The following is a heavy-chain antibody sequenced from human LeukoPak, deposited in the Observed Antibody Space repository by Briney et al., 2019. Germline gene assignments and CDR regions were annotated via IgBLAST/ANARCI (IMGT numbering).Heavy chain of an antibody. CDR1: GYTFTSYD. CDR2: MNPSSGNT. Sequence: EASVKVSCKASGYTFTSYDINWVRQATGQGLEWMGWMNPSSGNTGYAQKFQGRLTMTRNTSISTAYMELSSLKSEDTGVYYCARGLPIDSWGQGTLVTVSS. CDR3: ARGLPIDS. J-gene: IGHJ4*02. V-gene: IGHV1-8*02.